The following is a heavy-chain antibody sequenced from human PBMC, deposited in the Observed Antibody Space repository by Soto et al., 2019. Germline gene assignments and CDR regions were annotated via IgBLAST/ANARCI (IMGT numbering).Heavy chain of an antibody. J-gene: IGHJ4*02. CDR3: ARQFCTTTDCSIYFDN. D-gene: IGHD4-17*01. Sequence: GESLKISCETSGYDFTRNWIGWVRQRPGKGLEWVGLVYPRGSDTRYSPSFRGHVSMSADESVRTAYLQWTSLEASDTAIYSCARQFCTTTDCSIYFDNWGQRTPVTVSS. CDR2: VYPRGSDT. V-gene: IGHV5-51*01. CDR1: GYDFTRNW.